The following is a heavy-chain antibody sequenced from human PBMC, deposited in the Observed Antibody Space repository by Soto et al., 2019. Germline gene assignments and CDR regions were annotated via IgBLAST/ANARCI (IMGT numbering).Heavy chain of an antibody. Sequence: GASVKVSCKASGYTFTSYAMHWVRQAPGQRLEWMGWINAGNGNTKYSQKFQGRVTITRDTSASTAYMELSSLRSEDTAVYYCARAVYDFWSGYLGSYDAFDIWGQGTMVTVSS. CDR2: INAGNGNT. D-gene: IGHD3-3*01. V-gene: IGHV1-3*01. J-gene: IGHJ3*02. CDR1: GYTFTSYA. CDR3: ARAVYDFWSGYLGSYDAFDI.